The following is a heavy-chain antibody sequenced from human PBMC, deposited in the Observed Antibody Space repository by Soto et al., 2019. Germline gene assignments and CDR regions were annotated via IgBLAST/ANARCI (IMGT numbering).Heavy chain of an antibody. CDR1: GYTFTSYG. CDR2: ISAYNGNT. CDR3: ARDQREIFGVVIKDGMDV. D-gene: IGHD3-3*01. Sequence: ASVKVSCKASGYTFTSYGISWVRQAPGQGLEWMGWISAYNGNTNYAQKLQGRVTMTTDTFTSTAYMELRSLRSDDTAVYYCARDQREIFGVVIKDGMDVWGQGTTVTVSS. J-gene: IGHJ6*02. V-gene: IGHV1-18*04.